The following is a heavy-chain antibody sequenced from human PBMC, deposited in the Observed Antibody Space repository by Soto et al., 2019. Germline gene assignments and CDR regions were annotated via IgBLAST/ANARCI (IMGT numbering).Heavy chain of an antibody. V-gene: IGHV4-39*01. CDR1: GGSISSSSYY. Sequence: PSETLSLTCTVSGGSISSSSYYWVWIRQPPGKGLEWIGTIYYTGSTYYNSSLKSRVTMSVDTSKNQFSLKVNSVTAADTAVYYCARHKRDRSWPGSWGQGTPVTASP. J-gene: IGHJ5*02. CDR2: IYYTGST. D-gene: IGHD5-12*01. CDR3: ARHKRDRSWPGS.